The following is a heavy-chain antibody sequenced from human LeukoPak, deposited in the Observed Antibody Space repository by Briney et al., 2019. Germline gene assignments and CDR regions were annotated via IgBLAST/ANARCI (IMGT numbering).Heavy chain of an antibody. Sequence: PGGSLRLSCAASGFTFSSYWMSWVRQAPGKGLEWVANIKQDGSEKYYVDSVKGRFTISRDNAKNSLYLQMNSLRAEDTAVYYCARGYDFWSGYLYGAGAFDIWGQGTMVTVSS. V-gene: IGHV3-7*01. CDR2: IKQDGSEK. D-gene: IGHD3-3*01. CDR1: GFTFSSYW. J-gene: IGHJ3*02. CDR3: ARGYDFWSGYLYGAGAFDI.